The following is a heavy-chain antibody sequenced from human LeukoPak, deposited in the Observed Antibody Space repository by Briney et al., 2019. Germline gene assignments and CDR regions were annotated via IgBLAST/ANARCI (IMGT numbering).Heavy chain of an antibody. CDR3: ARGIESYGDYGY. CDR1: GGSISGSY. J-gene: IGHJ4*02. CDR2: MYNSGST. D-gene: IGHD4-17*01. Sequence: SETLSLTCTVSGGSISGSYWSWIRQPPGKGLEWIAYMYNSGSTNYNPSLKSRVTISIDTSKNQFSLKLSSLTAANAAIYYCARGIESYGDYGYWGQGILVTVSS. V-gene: IGHV4-59*01.